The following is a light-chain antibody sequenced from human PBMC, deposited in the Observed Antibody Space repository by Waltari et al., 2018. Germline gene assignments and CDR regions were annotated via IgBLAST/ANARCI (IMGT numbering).Light chain of an antibody. J-gene: IGLJ2*01. V-gene: IGLV2-23*03. CDR2: EGN. CDR3: CSNVGSSVF. Sequence: QSALTQPASVSGSPGQSITISCTGFNSNVGSYNLVSWYQKPPGKAPKLLIYEGNRRPSGVSNRFSGSKSDSTASLTLSGLQAEDEADYYCCSNVGSSVFFGGGTKLTVL. CDR1: NSNVGSYNL.